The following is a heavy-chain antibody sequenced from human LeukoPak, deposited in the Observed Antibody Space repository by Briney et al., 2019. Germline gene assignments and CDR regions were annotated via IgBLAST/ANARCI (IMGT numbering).Heavy chain of an antibody. V-gene: IGHV1-18*01. CDR1: GYTFTSYG. J-gene: IGHJ4*02. CDR2: ISAYNGNT. CDR3: ARTGNYYDSSGYYPVSY. D-gene: IGHD3-22*01. Sequence: ASVKVSCKASGYTFTSYGISWARQAPGQGLEWMGWISAYNGNTNYAQKLQGRVTMTTDTSTSTAYMELRSLRSDDTAAYYCARTGNYYDSSGYYPVSYWGQGTLVTVSS.